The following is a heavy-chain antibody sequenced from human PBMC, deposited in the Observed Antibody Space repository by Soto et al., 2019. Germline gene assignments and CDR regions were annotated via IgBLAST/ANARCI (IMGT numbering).Heavy chain of an antibody. V-gene: IGHV4-39*01. CDR3: ARHGDVTTSAYYFDY. CDR1: GGSISSSSYY. J-gene: IGHJ4*02. D-gene: IGHD4-17*01. Sequence: SETLSLTCTVSGGSISSSSYYWGWIRQPPGKGLEWIGSIYYSGSTYYNPSLKSRVTISVDTSKNQYSLKLSSVADADTALYYCARHGDVTTSAYYFDYWGQGTLVTVSS. CDR2: IYYSGST.